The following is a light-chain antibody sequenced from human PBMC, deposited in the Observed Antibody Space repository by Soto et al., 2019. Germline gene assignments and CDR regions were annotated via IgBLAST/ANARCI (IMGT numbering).Light chain of an antibody. J-gene: IGLJ1*01. CDR3: AAWDDSLNGYV. CDR1: SSNIGSNT. Sequence: QSVLTQPPSASGTPGQRVTISCSGSSSNIGSNTVNWYQQLPGTAPKLLIYSNNHRPSGVPDRFSGSKSGTSASLAISGLQPEDEADYYCAAWDDSLNGYVFGPGTKVTV. CDR2: SNN. V-gene: IGLV1-44*01.